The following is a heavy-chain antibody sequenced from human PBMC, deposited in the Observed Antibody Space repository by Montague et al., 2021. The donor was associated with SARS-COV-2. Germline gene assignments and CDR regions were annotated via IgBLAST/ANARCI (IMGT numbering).Heavy chain of an antibody. J-gene: IGHJ6*03. Sequence: SETLSLTCAVSGGSFSGYYWSWIRQPPGKGLEWIGEINDSGSTYYNPSLKSRVTISVDTSKNQFSLKLSSVTAAATAVYYCARARAARPITIFGLVNPAIRYYYDMDVGGKGTTVTVSS. CDR1: GGSFSGYY. CDR2: INDSGST. CDR3: ARARAARPITIFGLVNPAIRYYYDMDV. V-gene: IGHV4-34*01. D-gene: IGHD3-3*01.